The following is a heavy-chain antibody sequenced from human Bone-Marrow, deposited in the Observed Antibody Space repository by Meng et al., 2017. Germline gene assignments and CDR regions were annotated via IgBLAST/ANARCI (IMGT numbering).Heavy chain of an antibody. D-gene: IGHD3-3*01. CDR1: GFSLSTSGVG. Sequence: SGPTLVKPTQTLTLTCTFSGFSLSTSGVGVGWIRQPPGKALAWLALIYWDDDKRYSPSLKSRLTITKDTSKNQVVLTMTNMDPVDTATYYCAHINLYDFWSGYFKQYYFDYWGQGTLVTVSS. J-gene: IGHJ4*02. V-gene: IGHV2-5*02. CDR3: AHINLYDFWSGYFKQYYFDY. CDR2: IYWDDDK.